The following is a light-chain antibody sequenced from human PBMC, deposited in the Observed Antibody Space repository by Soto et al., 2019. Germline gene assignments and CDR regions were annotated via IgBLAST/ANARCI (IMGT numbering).Light chain of an antibody. CDR3: SSYTSSSTLV. CDR1: SSVVGGYNY. Sequence: QSALTQPASVSGSPGQSITISCTGTSSVVGGYNYVSWYQQHPGKAPKLMIYDVSNRPSGVSNRFSGSKSGNTASLTISGLQAEDEADYYSSSYTSSSTLVFGTGTNVTVL. J-gene: IGLJ1*01. V-gene: IGLV2-14*01. CDR2: DVS.